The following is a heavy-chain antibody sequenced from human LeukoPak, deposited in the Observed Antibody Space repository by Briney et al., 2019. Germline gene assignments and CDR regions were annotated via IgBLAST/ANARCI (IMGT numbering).Heavy chain of an antibody. CDR3: AADRAYYGSGSYVFDP. D-gene: IGHD3-10*01. CDR2: IVLGSGNT. J-gene: IGHJ5*02. V-gene: IGHV1-58*02. Sequence: GTSVKVSCKASGFTFTSSAMQWVRQARGQRLEWIGWIVLGSGNTNYAQKFQERVTITKDRSTSTAYMELSSLRSEDTAVYYCAADRAYYGSGSYVFDPWGQGALVTVSS. CDR1: GFTFTSSA.